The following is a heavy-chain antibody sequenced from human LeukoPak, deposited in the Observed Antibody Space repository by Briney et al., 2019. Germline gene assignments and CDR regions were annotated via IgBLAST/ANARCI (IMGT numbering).Heavy chain of an antibody. CDR2: ISISGTKT. D-gene: IGHD2-2*01. J-gene: IGHJ4*02. CDR1: EFDFSTHA. V-gene: IGHV3-23*01. Sequence: PGGSLRLSCAASEFDFSTHAMTWVRQAPGKGLEWASAISISGTKTYYADSVKGRFTISRDNSKNTLYLQMYSLRAEDTAVYYCAREGYCSSTSCYFIDYWGQGTLVTVSS. CDR3: AREGYCSSTSCYFIDY.